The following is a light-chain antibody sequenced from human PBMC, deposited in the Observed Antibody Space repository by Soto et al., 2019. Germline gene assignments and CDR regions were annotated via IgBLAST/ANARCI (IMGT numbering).Light chain of an antibody. CDR3: MQGTHWPPT. CDR1: QSLVYSDGNTY. Sequence: DVVMIQSPLSLPVTLGQPASISCRSSQSLVYSDGNTYLNWFQQRPGQPPRRLIYKVTNRDSGVPDRFSGSVSGTDFTLKISRVEAEDVGVYYCMQGTHWPPTFGQGTKVEIK. CDR2: KVT. V-gene: IGKV2-30*01. J-gene: IGKJ1*01.